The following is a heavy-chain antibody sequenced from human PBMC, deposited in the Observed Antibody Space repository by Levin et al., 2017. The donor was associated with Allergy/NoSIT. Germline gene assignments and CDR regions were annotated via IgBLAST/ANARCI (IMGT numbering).Heavy chain of an antibody. CDR3: AASRDGYSYSPFDY. V-gene: IGHV3-11*01. J-gene: IGHJ4*02. CDR2: ISSSGVAT. D-gene: IGHD5-24*01. CDR1: GFSFSDHY. Sequence: PGESLKISCAASGFSFSDHYMSWVRQAPGKGLEWISHISSSGVATYYADSVEGRFTISRDSATKSLFLHMDSLRAEDTAVYHCAASRDGYSYSPFDYWGQGTLVTVSS.